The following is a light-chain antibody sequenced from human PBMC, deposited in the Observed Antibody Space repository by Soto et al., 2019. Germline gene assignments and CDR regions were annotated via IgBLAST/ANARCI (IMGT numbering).Light chain of an antibody. CDR3: SSYTISSMSWV. Sequence: QSALTQPASVSGSPGQSITISCTGTSSDVGGYNYVSWYQQHPGKAPKLMIYDVSNRPSGVSNRFSGSKSGNTASLTISGLQAEDEAGYYCSSYTISSMSWVFRGGAKLTVL. CDR1: SSDVGGYNY. CDR2: DVS. J-gene: IGLJ3*02. V-gene: IGLV2-14*01.